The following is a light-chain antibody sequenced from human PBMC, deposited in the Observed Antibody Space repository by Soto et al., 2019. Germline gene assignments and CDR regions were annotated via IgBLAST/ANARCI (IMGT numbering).Light chain of an antibody. J-gene: IGKJ1*01. CDR2: GAS. CDR3: QHYGSPLT. V-gene: IGKV3-20*01. Sequence: VLTQSRATLSLSPGERATLSCRDSQSVRSSYLAWYQQKPGQAPRLLIYGASTRATGIPDRFSGGGSGTDFTLTISRLEPEDFAVDYYQHYGSPLTFGQGTKVDIK. CDR1: QSVRSSY.